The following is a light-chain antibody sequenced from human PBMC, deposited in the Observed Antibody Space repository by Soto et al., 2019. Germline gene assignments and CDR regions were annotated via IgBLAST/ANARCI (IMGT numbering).Light chain of an antibody. CDR1: QYINTR. V-gene: IGKV3-11*01. CDR3: HQRQSWPRT. CDR2: QTS. Sequence: EIVLTQSPATLSSFPGDRVTLSCRASQYINTRLAWYQHRPGQAPRLLIYQTSIRAAGIPASFSASGSGTDFTLTISDVQPEDFALYYCHQRQSWPRTFGQGTKVDIK. J-gene: IGKJ1*01.